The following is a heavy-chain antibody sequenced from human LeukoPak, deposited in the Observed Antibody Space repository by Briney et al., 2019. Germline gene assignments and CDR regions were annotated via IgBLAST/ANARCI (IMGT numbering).Heavy chain of an antibody. CDR2: ISEDGRHK. D-gene: IGHD6-13*01. V-gene: IGHV3-30*18. Sequence: GESLKISCEGYGFMFGSFGINWVRQAPGKGLEWVAVISEDGRHKNYADSVKGRFTISRDNSNNTLYLQMNSLRAEDTGVYYCAKDRETTASGTFDYWGQGTLVTVSS. CDR3: AKDRETTASGTFDY. J-gene: IGHJ4*02. CDR1: GFMFGSFG.